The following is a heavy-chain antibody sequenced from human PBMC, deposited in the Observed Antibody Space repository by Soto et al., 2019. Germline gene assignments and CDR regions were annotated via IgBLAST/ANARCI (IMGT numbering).Heavy chain of an antibody. D-gene: IGHD7-27*01. V-gene: IGHV2-5*02. J-gene: IGHJ4*02. CDR3: AHRRGIGTGADFDY. Sequence: QITWKESGPPLVTPTQPLTLTCTFSGFSLRTSGVGVGWIRQPPGKALEWLALIFWDDKKRYSPSLKTRLHITKDTSKTQVVLTVTTMAPVDAATYFCAHRRGIGTGADFDYWGQGTLVTVSS. CDR1: GFSLRTSGVG. CDR2: IFWDDKK.